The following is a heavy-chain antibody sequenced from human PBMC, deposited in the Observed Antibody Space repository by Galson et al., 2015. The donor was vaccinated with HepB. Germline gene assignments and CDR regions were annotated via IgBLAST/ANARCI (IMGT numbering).Heavy chain of an antibody. Sequence: SVKVSCKASGYTFINYGISWVRQAPGQGLEWIGWIGPYNGNTHSAQKFRDRVDMTKDTSTNTAYLEVGSLRSGDTAVYFCATGRDYDILTGYPFDFWGQGTLVTVSS. J-gene: IGHJ4*02. CDR3: ATGRDYDILTGYPFDF. CDR2: IGPYNGNT. V-gene: IGHV1-18*01. CDR1: GYTFINYG. D-gene: IGHD3-9*01.